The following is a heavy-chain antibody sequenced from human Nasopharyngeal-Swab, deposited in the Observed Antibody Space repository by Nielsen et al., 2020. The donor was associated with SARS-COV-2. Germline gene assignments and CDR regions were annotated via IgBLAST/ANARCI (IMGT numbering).Heavy chain of an antibody. V-gene: IGHV4-34*01. D-gene: IGHD1-26*01. CDR3: ARIRVEELRGFDY. CDR1: GGSFSGYY. CDR2: INHSGST. J-gene: IGHJ4*02. Sequence: SETLSLTCAVYGGSFSGYYWTWIRQPPGKGLEWIGEINHSGSTNHNPSLKSRVTISVDTSKNQFSLKLTSVTAADTAMYYCARIRVEELRGFDYWGQGTLVTVSS.